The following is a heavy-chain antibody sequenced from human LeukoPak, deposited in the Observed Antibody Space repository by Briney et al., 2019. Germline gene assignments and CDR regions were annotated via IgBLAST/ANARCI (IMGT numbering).Heavy chain of an antibody. D-gene: IGHD1-1*01. CDR2: IIPIFGTA. Sequence: GSSVKVSCKASGGTFSSYAISWVRQAPGQGLEWMGGIIPIFGTANYAQKLQGRVTMTTDTSTSTAYMELRSLRSDDTAVYYCARVGQRRDYFDYWGQGTLVTVSS. CDR1: GGTFSSYA. V-gene: IGHV1-69*05. CDR3: ARVGQRRDYFDY. J-gene: IGHJ4*02.